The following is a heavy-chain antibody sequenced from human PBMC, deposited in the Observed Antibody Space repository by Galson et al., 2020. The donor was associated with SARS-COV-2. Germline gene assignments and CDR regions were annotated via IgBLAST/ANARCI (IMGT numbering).Heavy chain of an antibody. CDR2: VSTTSDVA. CDR1: GYTFTRHG. D-gene: IGHD1-7*01. J-gene: IGHJ2*01. CDR3: ARDINYIRDV. Sequence: ASVKVSCTASGYTFTRHGISWVRQAPGQGLEWMGWVSTTSDVAGYGHQFQGRITMTTDTSTNTAYMELRSLTSDDTAVYYCARDINYIRDVWGRGTLVTVSS. V-gene: IGHV1-18*01.